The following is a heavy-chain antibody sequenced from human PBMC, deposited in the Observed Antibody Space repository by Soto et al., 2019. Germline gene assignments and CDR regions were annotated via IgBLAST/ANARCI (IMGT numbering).Heavy chain of an antibody. D-gene: IGHD3-22*01. CDR1: GFSLSTSGVG. Sequence: QITLKESGPTLVKPTQTLTLTCTFSGFSLSTSGVGVGWIRQPRGKALEWLALIYWDDDKRYSPSLKSRLTITKDTSKNQVVLTMTNMDPVDTATYYCAHDNYYDSSGYQGGFDYWDQGTLVTVSS. CDR2: IYWDDDK. CDR3: AHDNYYDSSGYQGGFDY. V-gene: IGHV2-5*02. J-gene: IGHJ4*02.